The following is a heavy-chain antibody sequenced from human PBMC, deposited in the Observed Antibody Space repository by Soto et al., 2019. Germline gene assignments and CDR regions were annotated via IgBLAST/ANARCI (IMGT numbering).Heavy chain of an antibody. CDR2: IYHSGST. J-gene: IGHJ6*02. Sequence: SETLSLTCAVSGYSISSGYYWGWIRQPPGKGLEWIGSIYHSGSTYYNPSLKSRVTISVDTSKNQFSLKLSSVTAADTAVYYCARDRGVLHQPSYYGMDVWGQGATVTVYS. CDR3: ARDRGVLHQPSYYGMDV. D-gene: IGHD1-26*01. V-gene: IGHV4-38-2*02. CDR1: GYSISSGYY.